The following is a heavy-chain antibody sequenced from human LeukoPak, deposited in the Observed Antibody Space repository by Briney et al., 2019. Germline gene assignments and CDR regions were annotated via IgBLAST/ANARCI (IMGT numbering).Heavy chain of an antibody. CDR2: ISYDGSNK. Sequence: PGGSLRLSCAASGFTFSSYAMHWVRQAPGKGLEWVAVISYDGSNKYYADSVKGRFTISRDNSKNTLYLQMNSLRAEDTAVYYCASGQDYYDSSGYYVYWGQGTLVTVSS. V-gene: IGHV3-30-3*01. CDR1: GFTFSSYA. CDR3: ASGQDYYDSSGYYVY. J-gene: IGHJ4*02. D-gene: IGHD3-22*01.